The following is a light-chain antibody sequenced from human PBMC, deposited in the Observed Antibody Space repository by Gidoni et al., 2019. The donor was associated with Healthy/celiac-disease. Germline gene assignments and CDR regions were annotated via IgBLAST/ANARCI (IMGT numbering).Light chain of an antibody. CDR2: DVS. CDR3: CSYAGSYARWV. V-gene: IGLV2-11*01. CDR1: SSDVGAYNC. Sequence: QSALTQPRSVSGSPGQSVTISCTGTSSDVGAYNCVSWYQQHPGKAPKLMIYDVSKRPSGVPDRFSGSKSGNTASLTISGLQAEDEADYYCCSYAGSYARWVFGGGTKLTVL. J-gene: IGLJ3*02.